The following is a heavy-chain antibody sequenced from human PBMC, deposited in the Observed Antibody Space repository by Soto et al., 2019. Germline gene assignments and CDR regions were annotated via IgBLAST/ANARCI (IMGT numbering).Heavy chain of an antibody. Sequence: SETLSLTCAVSGDSISSDKWWSWVRQPPGKGLGWIGEVYHSGNTNYNPSLKSRVIISVDKPKNQFSLKLSSVTDADTAMYYCARGERQQQRDYWGQGTLVTVSS. CDR2: VYHSGNT. D-gene: IGHD6-13*01. CDR3: ARGERQQQRDY. CDR1: GDSISSDKW. V-gene: IGHV4-4*02. J-gene: IGHJ4*02.